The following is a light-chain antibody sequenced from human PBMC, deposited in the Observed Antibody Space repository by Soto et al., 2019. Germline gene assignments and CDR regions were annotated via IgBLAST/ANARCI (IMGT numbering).Light chain of an antibody. J-gene: IGKJ2*03. V-gene: IGKV3-20*01. Sequence: VVTQSPGALSLSPGERATLSCRASHSVASNYLAWYQQRPGQTPRLLIYGASRRATGIPDRFSGSGSGTDYTLTISRMEPEDVAVYYCQQYGSSYSFGKGTKVEIK. CDR1: HSVASNY. CDR3: QQYGSSYS. CDR2: GAS.